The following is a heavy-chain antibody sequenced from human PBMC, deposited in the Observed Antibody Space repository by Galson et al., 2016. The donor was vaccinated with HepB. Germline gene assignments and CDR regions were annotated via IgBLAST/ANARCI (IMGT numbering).Heavy chain of an antibody. Sequence: SLRLSCAASGFIFDDYAMHWVRQAPGKGLERVSGISYNSHLIHYADSVKGRFTISRDNAKNSLYLQMDSLRPEDTAFYHCTKDFGSARYFDFWGQGVLVTVSS. CDR2: ISYNSHLI. CDR1: GFIFDDYA. V-gene: IGHV3-9*01. J-gene: IGHJ4*02. CDR3: TKDFGSARYFDF. D-gene: IGHD6-6*01.